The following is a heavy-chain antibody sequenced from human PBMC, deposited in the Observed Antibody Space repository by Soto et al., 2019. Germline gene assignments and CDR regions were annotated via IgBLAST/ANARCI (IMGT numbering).Heavy chain of an antibody. CDR3: ARVRLKPFDYRQYGEHDY. Sequence: EVQLVESGGGLVKPGGSLRLSCAASGFTFSSYSMNWVRQAPGKGLEWVASISSSSSYIYYADSVKGRFTISRDNAKNSLYLEMNTLRDEDTAVYYCARVRLKPFDYRQYGEHDYWGQGTLVTVSS. D-gene: IGHD3-10*01. CDR1: GFTFSSYS. J-gene: IGHJ4*02. V-gene: IGHV3-21*01. CDR2: ISSSSSYI.